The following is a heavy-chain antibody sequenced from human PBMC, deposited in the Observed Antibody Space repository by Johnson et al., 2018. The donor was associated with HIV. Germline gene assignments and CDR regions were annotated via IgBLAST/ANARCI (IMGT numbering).Heavy chain of an antibody. D-gene: IGHD2-21*01. V-gene: IGHV3-30*18. Sequence: QMQLVESGGGVVQPGRSLRLSCAASGFTFSTYGMHWVRQAPGKGLEWVAVISYDVSNEYYVESVKGRFTISRDNSKNTLYLQMNSLRAEDTAVYYCAKGDCGGDCYVYAFDIWGQGTMVTVSS. CDR2: ISYDVSNE. CDR3: AKGDCGGDCYVYAFDI. J-gene: IGHJ3*02. CDR1: GFTFSTYG.